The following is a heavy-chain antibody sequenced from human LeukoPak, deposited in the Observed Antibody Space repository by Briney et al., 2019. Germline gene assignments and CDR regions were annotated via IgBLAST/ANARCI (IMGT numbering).Heavy chain of an antibody. D-gene: IGHD6-19*01. CDR2: IYYSGST. CDR3: ARRIPVAGLFDY. J-gene: IGHJ4*02. V-gene: IGHV4-31*03. CDR1: GGPISSGGYY. Sequence: SETLSLTCTVSGGPISSGGYYWSWIRQHPGKGLEWIGYIYYSGSTYYNPSLKSRISMSVDTSKNQFSLKLSSVTAADTAMYYCARRIPVAGLFDYWGQGILVTVSS.